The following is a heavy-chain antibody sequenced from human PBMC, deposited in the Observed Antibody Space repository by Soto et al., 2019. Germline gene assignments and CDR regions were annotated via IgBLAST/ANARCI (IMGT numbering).Heavy chain of an antibody. Sequence: TLSLTCAVSGGSMSSGGYSWSGIWHPPGTGLECIGYIYHSGSTYYNPYLKRRVTISVDRSKNQFSLKLSSVTAADTAVYYCAREPIPMVRGVIHQPGRRGGMDVWGQGTTVPVSS. V-gene: IGHV4-30-2*01. D-gene: IGHD3-10*01. CDR2: IYHSGST. CDR1: GGSMSSGGYS. J-gene: IGHJ6*02. CDR3: AREPIPMVRGVIHQPGRRGGMDV.